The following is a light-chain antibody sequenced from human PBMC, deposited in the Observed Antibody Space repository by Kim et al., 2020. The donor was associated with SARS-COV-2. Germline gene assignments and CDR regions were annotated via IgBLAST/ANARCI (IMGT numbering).Light chain of an antibody. Sequence: DIQMTQSPSTLSASVGDRVTITCRPSESISRYLAWYQQKPGRAPKLLIYEAYTLESGVPSRFSGSGSGTEFTLTISSLRPDDFATYYCQHYNSWWTFGQGTKVDIK. CDR1: ESISRY. CDR3: QHYNSWWT. J-gene: IGKJ1*01. V-gene: IGKV1-5*03. CDR2: EAY.